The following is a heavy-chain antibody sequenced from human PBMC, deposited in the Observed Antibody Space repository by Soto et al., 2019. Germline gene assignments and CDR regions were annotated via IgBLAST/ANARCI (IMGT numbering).Heavy chain of an antibody. CDR2: ITGNGGST. J-gene: IGHJ6*02. V-gene: IGHV3-23*01. CDR3: AKDSPGLWFGELLPADYYYYGMDV. Sequence: PGGSLRLSCAASGFTFSNYAMTWVRQAPGKGLEWVSIITGNGGSTYYADSVKGRFTISRDNSQKTLYLQMNSLRAEDTAVYYCAKDSPGLWFGELLPADYYYYGMDVWGQGTTVTVSS. D-gene: IGHD3-10*01. CDR1: GFTFSNYA.